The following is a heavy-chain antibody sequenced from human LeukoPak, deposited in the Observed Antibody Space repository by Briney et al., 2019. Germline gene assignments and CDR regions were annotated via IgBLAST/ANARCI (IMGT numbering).Heavy chain of an antibody. V-gene: IGHV3-23*01. Sequence: GGSLRLSCAASGFTFSNYAMNWVRQAPGKGLEWVSGVSGSGGRTYYADSVKGRFTISRDNSKNTLYLQMNCLRAEDTAVYYCAKRTGDGYNSPFDYSGQGTLVTVST. D-gene: IGHD5-24*01. CDR1: GFTFSNYA. J-gene: IGHJ4*02. CDR3: AKRTGDGYNSPFDY. CDR2: VSGSGGRT.